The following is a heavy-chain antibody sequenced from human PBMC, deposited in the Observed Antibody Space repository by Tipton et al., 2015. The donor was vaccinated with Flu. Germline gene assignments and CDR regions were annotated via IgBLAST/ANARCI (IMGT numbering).Heavy chain of an antibody. CDR3: TRDSSYSSGWYSY. J-gene: IGHJ4*02. D-gene: IGHD6-19*01. CDR2: IRSKAYGGTT. V-gene: IGHV3-49*04. Sequence: VQLVQSGGGLVQPGRSLRLSCTASGFTFGDYAMSWVRQAPGKGLEWVGFIRSKAYGGTTEYAASVKGRFTIPRDDSKSIAYLQMNSLKTEDTAVYYCTRDSSYSSGWYSYWGQGTLVTVSS. CDR1: GFTFGDYA.